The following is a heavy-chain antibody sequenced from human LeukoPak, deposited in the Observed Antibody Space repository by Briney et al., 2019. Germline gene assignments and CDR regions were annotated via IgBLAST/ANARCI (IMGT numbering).Heavy chain of an antibody. CDR3: ARDKVSGPTLLDY. J-gene: IGHJ4*02. CDR1: GFTFSN. Sequence: GGSLRLSCAASGFTFSNMNWVRQAPGKGLEWVSSITSSSSYIYYADSVKGRFTISRDNAKNSLYLQINSLRAEDTAVYYCARDKVSGPTLLDYRGQGTLVTVSS. CDR2: ITSSSSYI. V-gene: IGHV3-21*01. D-gene: IGHD5/OR15-5a*01.